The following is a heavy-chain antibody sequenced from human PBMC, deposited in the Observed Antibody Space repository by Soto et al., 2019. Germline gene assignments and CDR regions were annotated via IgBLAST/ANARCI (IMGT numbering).Heavy chain of an antibody. J-gene: IGHJ6*03. CDR2: ISGSGGST. CDR3: AKDRAQLAAAGGYYYYYMDV. Sequence: EVQLLESGGGLVQPGGSLRLSCAASGFTFSSYAMSWVRQAPGKGLEWVSAISGSGGSTYYADAVKGRFTISRDNSKNTLYLQMNSLRAEDTAVYYCAKDRAQLAAAGGYYYYYMDVWGKGTTVTVSS. CDR1: GFTFSSYA. D-gene: IGHD6-13*01. V-gene: IGHV3-23*01.